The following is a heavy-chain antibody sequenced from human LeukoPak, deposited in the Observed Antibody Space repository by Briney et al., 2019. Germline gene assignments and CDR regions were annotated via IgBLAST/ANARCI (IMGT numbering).Heavy chain of an antibody. CDR3: ARHGGTISPFDY. D-gene: IGHD2-15*01. Sequence: GESPKIPRKGSGYSFTSYWIGWVRQMPGKGLEWMGIIYPGNSDTRSSPSFQGQVAISAAKSISTAYLQWSSLKVWDTAMYYCARHGGTISPFDYWGQGTLVTVSS. CDR2: IYPGNSDT. CDR1: GYSFTSYW. J-gene: IGHJ4*02. V-gene: IGHV5-51*01.